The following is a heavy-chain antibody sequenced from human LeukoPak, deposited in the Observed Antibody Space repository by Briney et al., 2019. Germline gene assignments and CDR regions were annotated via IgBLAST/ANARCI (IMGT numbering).Heavy chain of an antibody. J-gene: IGHJ4*02. CDR3: AKGTYYYGSGSHHFDY. CDR1: GFTFSSYA. CDR2: IRGSGGST. D-gene: IGHD3-10*01. Sequence: PGGSLRLSCAASGFTFSSYAMSWVRQAPGKGLEGVSAIRGSGGSTYYADSVKGRFTISRDNSKNTLYLQMNSLRAEDTAVYYCAKGTYYYGSGSHHFDYWGQGTLVTVSS. V-gene: IGHV3-23*01.